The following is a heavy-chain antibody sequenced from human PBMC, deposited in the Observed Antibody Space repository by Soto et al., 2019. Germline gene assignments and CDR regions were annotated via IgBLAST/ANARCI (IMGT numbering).Heavy chain of an antibody. V-gene: IGHV4-30-4*01. CDR3: ASYSGSSDYYGMDV. CDR2: IYYSGST. D-gene: IGHD1-26*01. CDR1: GGSISSGDYY. Sequence: SETLSLTCTVSGGSISSGDYYWSWIRQPPGKGLEWIGYIYYSGSTYYNPSLKSRVTISVDTSKNQFSLKLSSVTAADTAVYYCASYSGSSDYYGMDVWGQGTRVPFSS. J-gene: IGHJ6*02.